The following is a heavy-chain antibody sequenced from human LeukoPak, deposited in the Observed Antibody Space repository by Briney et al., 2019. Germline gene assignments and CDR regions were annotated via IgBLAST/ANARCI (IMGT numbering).Heavy chain of an antibody. Sequence: GGSLRLSCAASGFPFSEYSMNWVRQAPGKGLEWISYIGISSGNTKYVDSVKGRFTVSGDNARNSPYLQMNSLRVEDTAVYYCARDHNYAFDNWGQGTLVTVSS. CDR2: IGISSGNT. V-gene: IGHV3-11*06. CDR1: GFPFSEYS. J-gene: IGHJ4*02. D-gene: IGHD1-1*01. CDR3: ARDHNYAFDN.